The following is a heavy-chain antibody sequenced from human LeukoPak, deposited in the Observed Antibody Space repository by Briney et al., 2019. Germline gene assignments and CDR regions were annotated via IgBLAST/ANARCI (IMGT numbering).Heavy chain of an antibody. D-gene: IGHD3-10*01. CDR1: GYTFTSYA. CDR2: ISAYNGNR. V-gene: IGHV1-18*01. CDR3: ARDLEYGAGSYGEY. Sequence: ASVKVSCKASGYTFTSYAISWVRQAPGPGLEWMGWISAYNGNRNYAQKVQGRVTMTTDTSTSTAYMELRSLRSDGTAVYYCARDLEYGAGSYGEYWGQGTLVTVSS. J-gene: IGHJ4*02.